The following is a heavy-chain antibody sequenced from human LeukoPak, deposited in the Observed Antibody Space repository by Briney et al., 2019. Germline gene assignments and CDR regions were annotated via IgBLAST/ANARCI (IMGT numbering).Heavy chain of an antibody. J-gene: IGHJ5*02. CDR3: ARELQEEQQLVPWFDP. CDR2: ISGGGVST. Sequence: GGSLRLSCAASGFTFSNYAMSWVRRAPGKGLEWVSGISGGGVSTYYADSVKGRFTISRDNSKNTMYLQMNSLRAEDTAVYYCARELQEEQQLVPWFDPWGQGTLVTVSS. D-gene: IGHD6-13*01. V-gene: IGHV3-23*01. CDR1: GFTFSNYA.